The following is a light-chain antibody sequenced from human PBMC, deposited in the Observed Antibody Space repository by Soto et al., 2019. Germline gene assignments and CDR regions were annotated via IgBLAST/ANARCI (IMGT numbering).Light chain of an antibody. V-gene: IGLV4-60*02. CDR2: LEGRGSY. Sequence: QPVLTQSSSASASLGSSVKLTCTLSRGHSSYIIAWHQQQPGKAPRYLMNLEGRGSYNKGSGVPDRFSGSSSGADRYLTISNLQFEDEAAYYCETWDSHTWVFGGGTKLTV. CDR1: RGHSSYI. CDR3: ETWDSHTWV. J-gene: IGLJ3*02.